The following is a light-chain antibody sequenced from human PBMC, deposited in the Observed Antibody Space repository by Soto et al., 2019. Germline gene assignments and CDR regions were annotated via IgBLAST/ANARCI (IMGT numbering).Light chain of an antibody. CDR2: AAS. Sequence: DIQMTQSPSSLSASVGDRVTITCRASQTISWYLNWYQQQSGKAPKLLIYAASSLQSGVPSRFSGGGSGTDFTLTISSLQPEDFATYYCQQSYSTPITFGQGTRLEIK. J-gene: IGKJ5*01. CDR3: QQSYSTPIT. V-gene: IGKV1-39*01. CDR1: QTISWY.